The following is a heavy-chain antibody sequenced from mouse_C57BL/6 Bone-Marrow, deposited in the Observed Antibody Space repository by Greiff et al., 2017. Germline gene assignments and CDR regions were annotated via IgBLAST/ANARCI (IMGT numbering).Heavy chain of an antibody. Sequence: EVKVVESGGGLVKPGGSLKLSCAASGFTFSDYGMHWVRQAPEKGLEWVAYISSGSSTIYYADTVKGRFTISRDNAKNTLFLQMTSLRAEDTAMYYCARRWFAYGGQGTLVTVSA. CDR3: ARRWFAY. CDR2: ISSGSSTI. J-gene: IGHJ3*01. V-gene: IGHV5-17*01. CDR1: GFTFSDYG.